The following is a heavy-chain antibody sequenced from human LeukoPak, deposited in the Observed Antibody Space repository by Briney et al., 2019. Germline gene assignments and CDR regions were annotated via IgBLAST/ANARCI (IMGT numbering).Heavy chain of an antibody. J-gene: IGHJ4*02. V-gene: IGHV1-2*02. CDR1: GYTFTGYY. CDR3: ARVSAYYYDSSGYYQGDYFDY. D-gene: IGHD3-22*01. Sequence: ASVKVSCKASGYTFTGYYMHWVRQAPGQGLEWMGWINPNSGGTNYAQKFQGRVTMTRDTSISTAYMELSRLRSDDTAVYYCARVSAYYYDSSGYYQGDYFDYWGQGTLVTVSS. CDR2: INPNSGGT.